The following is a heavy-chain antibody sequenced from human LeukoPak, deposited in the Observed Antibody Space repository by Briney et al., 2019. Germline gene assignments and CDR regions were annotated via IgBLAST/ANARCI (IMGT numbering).Heavy chain of an antibody. Sequence: GESLKISCKGSGYSFTSYWIGWVRQMPGKGLEWMGIIYPGDSDTRYSPPFRGPVTISADRSISTAYLQWSSLKASDTAMYYCARSGYYDFWSGPHYWGQGTLVTVSS. V-gene: IGHV5-51*01. CDR2: IYPGDSDT. J-gene: IGHJ4*02. CDR3: ARSGYYDFWSGPHY. D-gene: IGHD3-3*01. CDR1: GYSFTSYW.